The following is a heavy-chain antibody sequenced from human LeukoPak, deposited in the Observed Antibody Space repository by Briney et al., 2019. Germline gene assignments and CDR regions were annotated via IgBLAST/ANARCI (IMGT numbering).Heavy chain of an antibody. CDR2: IYYSGST. J-gene: IGHJ3*02. V-gene: IGHV4-59*01. CDR1: GGSISSYY. CDR3: ARTLWGDLDAFDI. Sequence: PSETLSLTCTVSGGSISSYYWSWIRQPPGKGLEWIGYIYYSGSTNYNPSLKSRVTISVDTSKNQFSLKLSSVTAADTAVYYCARTLWGDLDAFDIWGQGTMVTVSS. D-gene: IGHD3-16*01.